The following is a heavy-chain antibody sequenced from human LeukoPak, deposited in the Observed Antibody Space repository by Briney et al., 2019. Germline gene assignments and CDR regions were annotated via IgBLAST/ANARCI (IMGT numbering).Heavy chain of an antibody. Sequence: SETLSLTCTVSGGSISSGGYYWSWIRQHPGKGLEWIGYIYYSGSTYYNPSLKSRVTISVDTSKNQFSLKLSSVTAADTAVYYCARARGVRGVIEYYFDYWGQGTLVTVS. CDR3: ARARGVRGVIEYYFDY. CDR2: IYYSGST. CDR1: GGSISSGGYY. J-gene: IGHJ4*02. D-gene: IGHD3-10*01. V-gene: IGHV4-31*03.